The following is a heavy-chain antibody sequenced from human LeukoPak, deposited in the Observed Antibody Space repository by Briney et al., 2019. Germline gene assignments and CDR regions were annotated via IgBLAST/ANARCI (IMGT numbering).Heavy chain of an antibody. D-gene: IGHD5-12*01. V-gene: IGHV3-23*01. CDR3: ARGPSGYHNT. Sequence: PGGSLRLSCAASGFTFSNFAMSWVRQTPGKGLEWVALISAADNDTYYADSVKGRFTISRDNAKNSLYLQMNSLRAEDTAVYYCARGPSGYHNTGGQGTLVTVSS. CDR2: ISAADNDT. CDR1: GFTFSNFA. J-gene: IGHJ4*02.